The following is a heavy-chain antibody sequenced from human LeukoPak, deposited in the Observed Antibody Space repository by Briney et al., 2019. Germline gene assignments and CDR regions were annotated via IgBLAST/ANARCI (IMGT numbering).Heavy chain of an antibody. CDR3: ARAYSSSWYFNWFDP. CDR2: IYHSGST. CDR1: GYSISSGYF. Sequence: SETLSLTCTVSGYSISSGYFWGWIRQPPGKGLEWTGTIYHSGSTYYNASLESRVTISVDTSKNQFSLKLSSVTAADTAVYYCARAYSSSWYFNWFDPWGQGTLVTVSS. J-gene: IGHJ5*02. V-gene: IGHV4-38-2*02. D-gene: IGHD6-13*01.